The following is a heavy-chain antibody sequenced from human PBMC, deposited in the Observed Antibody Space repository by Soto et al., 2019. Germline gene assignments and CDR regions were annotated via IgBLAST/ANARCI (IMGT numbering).Heavy chain of an antibody. CDR2: LSGSGGTT. V-gene: IGHV3-23*01. CDR3: AKQRAGYGSGSDTFYFDF. CDR1: GFVFNNYV. Sequence: PGGSLRLSCAASGFVFNNYVMHWVRQAPGKGLEWVSALSGSGGTTYYADSVRGRFTISRDNSKNTLFLQMSSLRAEDTALYYCAKQRAGYGSGSDTFYFDFWGQGTLVTVSS. J-gene: IGHJ4*02. D-gene: IGHD3-10*01.